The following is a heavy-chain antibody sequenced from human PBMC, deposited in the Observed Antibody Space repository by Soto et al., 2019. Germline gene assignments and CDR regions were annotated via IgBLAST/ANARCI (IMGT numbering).Heavy chain of an antibody. CDR2: ISWHSGNL. CDR3: AKDKVYSNYEHYFDY. V-gene: IGHV3-9*01. Sequence: EVQLVGSGGGLVQPGRSLRLSCAASGFTFENYAMHWVRQAPGKGLEWVSGISWHSGNLGYADSVRGRFTISRDNAKNSLYLQMNSLRPEDTGLYYCAKDKVYSNYEHYFDYWGQGTLVTVSS. D-gene: IGHD4-4*01. J-gene: IGHJ4*02. CDR1: GFTFENYA.